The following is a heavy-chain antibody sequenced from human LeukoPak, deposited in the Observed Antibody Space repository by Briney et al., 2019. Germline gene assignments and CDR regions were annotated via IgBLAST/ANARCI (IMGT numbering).Heavy chain of an antibody. Sequence: GGSLRLSCAASGFTFSSYAMSWVRQAPGKGLEGVSAIRGSGGSTYYADSVKGRFTISRDNSRTTLYLQMSSLRAEDTAVYHCAKDLPAAYFDYWGQGTLVTVSS. CDR3: AKDLPAAYFDY. D-gene: IGHD2-2*01. CDR1: GFTFSSYA. J-gene: IGHJ4*02. V-gene: IGHV3-23*01. CDR2: IRGSGGST.